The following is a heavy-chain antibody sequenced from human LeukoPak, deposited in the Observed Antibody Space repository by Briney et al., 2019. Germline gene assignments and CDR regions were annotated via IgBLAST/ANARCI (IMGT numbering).Heavy chain of an antibody. J-gene: IGHJ4*02. CDR2: IYTSGNS. CDR1: GGSISSYY. CDR3: ARDQYYYDSSAYLFDY. V-gene: IGHV4-4*07. Sequence: SETLSLTCTVSGGSISSYYWSWIRQPAGKGLKWIGRIYTSGNSNYNPSLKSRVTMSVDTSKNQFSLKLSSVTAADTAVYYCARDQYYYDSSAYLFDYWGQGTLVTVSS. D-gene: IGHD3-22*01.